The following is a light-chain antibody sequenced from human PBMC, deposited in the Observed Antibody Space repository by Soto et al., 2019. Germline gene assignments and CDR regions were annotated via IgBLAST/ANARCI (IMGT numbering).Light chain of an antibody. CDR3: GTWDSSLSAGDVV. CDR2: ENN. J-gene: IGLJ2*01. V-gene: IGLV1-51*02. CDR1: SSNIGNNY. Sequence: QSVLTQPPSVSAAPGQKVTISCSGSSSNIGNNYVSWYQQLPGTAPKPLIYENNKRPSGIPDRFSGSKSGTSATLGITGLQTGDEADYYCGTWDSSLSAGDVVFGGGTKLTVL.